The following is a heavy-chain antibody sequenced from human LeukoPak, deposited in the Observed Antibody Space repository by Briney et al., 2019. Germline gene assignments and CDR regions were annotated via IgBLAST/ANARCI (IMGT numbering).Heavy chain of an antibody. CDR3: AREKGGNLFDY. J-gene: IGHJ4*02. CDR1: GGSISSGDYY. D-gene: IGHD4-23*01. CDR2: IYYSGST. Sequence: SQTLSLTCTVSGGSISSGDYYWSWIRQPPGKGLEWIGYIYYSGSTYYSPSLKSRVTISVDTSKNQFSLKLSSVTAADTAVYYCAREKGGNLFDYWGQGTLVTVSS. V-gene: IGHV4-30-4*01.